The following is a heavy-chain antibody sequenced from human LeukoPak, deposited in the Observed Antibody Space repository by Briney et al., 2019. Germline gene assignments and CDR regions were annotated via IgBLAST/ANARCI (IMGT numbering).Heavy chain of an antibody. J-gene: IGHJ3*01. CDR3: ASFRDTDN. V-gene: IGHV3-74*01. D-gene: IGHD2-21*01. CDR1: GLTFSNVW. CDR2: INTAGST. Sequence: GSLRLSCEVSGLTFSNVWMHWVRQAPGQGLVWVSHINTAGSTVYADPVKGRFTISRDNAKNMVYLQMNSLRAEDTAVYYCASFRDTDNWGRGTMVTVSS.